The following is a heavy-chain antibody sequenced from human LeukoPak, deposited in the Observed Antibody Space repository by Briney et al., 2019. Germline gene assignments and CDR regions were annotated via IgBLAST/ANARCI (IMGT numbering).Heavy chain of an antibody. V-gene: IGHV1-18*01. CDR3: ARVGHYDILTGYNSLRNYYYYMDV. CDR2: ISAYNSNT. D-gene: IGHD3-9*01. Sequence: GASVKVSCKASGYTFTSYGISWVRQAPGQGLEWMGWISAYNSNTNYAQKLQGRVTMTTDTSTSTAYMELGSLRSDDTAVYYCARVGHYDILTGYNSLRNYYYYMDVWGKGTTVTVSS. J-gene: IGHJ6*03. CDR1: GYTFTSYG.